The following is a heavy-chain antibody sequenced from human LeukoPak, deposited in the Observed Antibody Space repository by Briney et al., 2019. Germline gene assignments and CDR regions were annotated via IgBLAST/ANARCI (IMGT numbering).Heavy chain of an antibody. V-gene: IGHV4-34*01. D-gene: IGHD2-15*01. CDR3: ARAPYCSGGSCYWRFDY. CDR1: GGSFSGYY. J-gene: IGHJ4*02. Sequence: SETLSLTCAVYGGSFSGYYWSWIRQPPGKGLEWIGEIYHSGSSNYNPSLKSRVTISVDKSKNQFSLKLSSMTAADTAVYYCARAPYCSGGSCYWRFDYWGQGTLVTVSS. CDR2: IYHSGSS.